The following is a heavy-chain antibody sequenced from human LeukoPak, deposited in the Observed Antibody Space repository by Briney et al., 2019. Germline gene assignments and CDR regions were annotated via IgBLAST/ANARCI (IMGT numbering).Heavy chain of an antibody. CDR3: ARTYVRGVTNWFDP. J-gene: IGHJ5*02. CDR1: GYTFISYG. Sequence: ASVKVSCKTSGYTFISYGVTWVRQAPGQGLEWMGWNTAYTSNTRYALRFQGRITMTTDKSTATAYMELRSLKSDDTAVYYCARTYVRGVTNWFDPWGQGALVTVSS. CDR2: NTAYTSNT. D-gene: IGHD3-10*02. V-gene: IGHV1-18*01.